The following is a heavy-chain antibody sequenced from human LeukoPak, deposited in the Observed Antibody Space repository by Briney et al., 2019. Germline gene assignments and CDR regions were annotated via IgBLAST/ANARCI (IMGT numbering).Heavy chain of an antibody. CDR3: ARQGPVWFGELRRWFDP. D-gene: IGHD3-10*01. CDR1: GGSFSGYY. J-gene: IGHJ5*02. CDR2: INHSGST. V-gene: IGHV4-34*01. Sequence: PSETLSLTCAVYGGSFSGYYWSWIRQPPGKGLEWIGEINHSGSTNYNPSLKSRVTISVDTSKNQFSLKLSSVTAADTAVYYCARQGPVWFGELRRWFDPWGQGTLVTVSS.